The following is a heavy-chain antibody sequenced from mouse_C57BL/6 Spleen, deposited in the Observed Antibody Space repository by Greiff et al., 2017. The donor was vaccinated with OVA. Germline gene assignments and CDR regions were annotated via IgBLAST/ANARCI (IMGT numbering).Heavy chain of an antibody. CDR2: IYPRSGNT. Sequence: LVESGAELARPGASVKLSCKASGYTFTSYGISWVKQRTGQGLEWIGEIYPRSGNTYYNEKFKGKATLTADKSSSTAYMELRSLTSEDSAVYFCARNYEDFDYWGQGTTLTVSS. CDR3: ARNYEDFDY. V-gene: IGHV1-81*01. CDR1: GYTFTSYG. J-gene: IGHJ2*01. D-gene: IGHD2-4*01.